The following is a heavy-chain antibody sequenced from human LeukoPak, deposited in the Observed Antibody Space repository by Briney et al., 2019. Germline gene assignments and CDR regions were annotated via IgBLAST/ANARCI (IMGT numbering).Heavy chain of an antibody. D-gene: IGHD3-22*01. V-gene: IGHV4-59*01. CDR1: GGSISDYS. Sequence: SETLSLTCAVSGGSISDYSWSWIRQPPGKGLEWIGYIYDSGSTNYNPSLKSRVTISVATSKNQFSLKLSSVTAAASAVYCCAKGIYYDLSSGYYTYYFDYWGQGTLVTVSS. CDR2: IYDSGST. J-gene: IGHJ4*02. CDR3: AKGIYYDLSSGYYTYYFDY.